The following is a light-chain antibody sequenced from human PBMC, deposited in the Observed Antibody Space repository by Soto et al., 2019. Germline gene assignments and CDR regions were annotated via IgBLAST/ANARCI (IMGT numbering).Light chain of an antibody. CDR2: DDT. Sequence: SYELTQPPSVSVAPGQTARITCGGNNIGSKSVHWYQHKAGQAPVLVVYDDTDRPSGVPERFSGSNSENTATLTVSRVEAGDEADYYCQVWDRTSDAWVFGGGTKVTVL. CDR3: QVWDRTSDAWV. CDR1: NIGSKS. V-gene: IGLV3-21*02. J-gene: IGLJ3*02.